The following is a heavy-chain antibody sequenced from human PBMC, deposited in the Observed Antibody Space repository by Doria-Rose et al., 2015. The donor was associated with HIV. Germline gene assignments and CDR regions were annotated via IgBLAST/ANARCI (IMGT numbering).Heavy chain of an antibody. D-gene: IGHD6-13*01. Sequence: QVTLKESEPVLVKPTETLTLTCTVSGVSLSSPGMGVSWIRQPPGKALEWLANIFSDDERSYKTSLKSRLTISRGTSKSQVVLTMTDMDPVDTATYYCARIKSSRWYHKYYFDFWGQGTLVIVSA. CDR2: IFSDDER. J-gene: IGHJ4*02. CDR1: GVSLSSPGMG. V-gene: IGHV2-26*01. CDR3: ARIKSSRWYHKYYFDF.